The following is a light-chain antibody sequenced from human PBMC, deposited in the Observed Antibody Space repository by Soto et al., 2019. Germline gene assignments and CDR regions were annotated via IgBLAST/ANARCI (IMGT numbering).Light chain of an antibody. J-gene: IGKJ1*01. CDR1: QSVSSH. Sequence: EIVLTQSPATLSLSPVERATVSCRASQSVSSHLAWYQQKRGQAPRLLIYDASSRASGIPARFSGSGSGTDFTLTISSLEPEDFAVYYCQQRYNWPWTFGQGTKVDIK. CDR3: QQRYNWPWT. CDR2: DAS. V-gene: IGKV3-11*01.